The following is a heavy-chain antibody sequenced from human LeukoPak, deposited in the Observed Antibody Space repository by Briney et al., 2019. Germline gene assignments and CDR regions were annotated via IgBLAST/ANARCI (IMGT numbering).Heavy chain of an antibody. Sequence: SETLSLTCTVSGGSIRSSYYYWGWIRQPPGKGLEWIGSIYDSGSTYYNPSLKSRVTISVDTSKNQFSLKLNSVTAADTAVYYCARDPGWELRDYYFDYWGQGTLVTVSS. CDR1: GGSIRSSYYY. CDR3: ARDPGWELRDYYFDY. V-gene: IGHV4-39*02. CDR2: IYDSGST. J-gene: IGHJ4*02. D-gene: IGHD1-26*01.